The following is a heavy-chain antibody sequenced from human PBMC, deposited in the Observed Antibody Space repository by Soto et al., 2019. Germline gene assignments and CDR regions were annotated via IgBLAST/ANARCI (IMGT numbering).Heavy chain of an antibody. CDR3: ARLRLARIEPLGNWFDP. D-gene: IGHD5-12*01. Sequence: PGESLKISCKTSGYSFDTFWIGWVRQRPGKGLEWMGIIYPDDSDTTYSPSFQGQVTVSADKSTSTAYLRLDSLKASDSGIYYCARLRLARIEPLGNWFDPWGQGTLVTVSS. CDR2: IYPDDSDT. J-gene: IGHJ5*02. V-gene: IGHV5-51*01. CDR1: GYSFDTFW.